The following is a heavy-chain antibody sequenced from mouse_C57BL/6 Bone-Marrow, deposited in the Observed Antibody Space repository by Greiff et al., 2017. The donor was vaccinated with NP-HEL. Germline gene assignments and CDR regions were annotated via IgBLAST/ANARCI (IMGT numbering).Heavy chain of an antibody. CDR3: ARRGYYGSSVYSAMDD. J-gene: IGHJ4*01. Sequence: EVQGVESGGGLVKPGGSLKLSCAASGFTFSDYGMHWVRQAPEKGLEWVAYISSGSSTIYYADTVKGRFTISRDNAKNTLFLQMTSLRSEDTAMYYCARRGYYGSSVYSAMDDWGQGTSVTVSS. CDR1: GFTFSDYG. D-gene: IGHD1-1*01. CDR2: ISSGSSTI. V-gene: IGHV5-17*01.